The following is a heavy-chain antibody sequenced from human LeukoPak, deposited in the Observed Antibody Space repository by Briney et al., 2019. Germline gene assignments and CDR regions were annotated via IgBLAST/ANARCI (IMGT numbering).Heavy chain of an antibody. J-gene: IGHJ4*02. Sequence: PSETLSLTXTVSGGSICSSSYYWGWIRQPPGKGLEWIGNIYYSGSTYYKPSLKSRATISVDTSKNQFSLKLSSVSAADTAVYYCARDYGDYQFDHWGQGTLVTVSS. V-gene: IGHV4-39*02. CDR2: IYYSGST. D-gene: IGHD4-17*01. CDR3: ARDYGDYQFDH. CDR1: GGSICSSSYY.